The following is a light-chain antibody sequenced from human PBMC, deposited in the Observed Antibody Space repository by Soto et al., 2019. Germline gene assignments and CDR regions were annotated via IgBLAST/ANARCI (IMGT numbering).Light chain of an antibody. V-gene: IGKV1-39*01. J-gene: IGKJ2*01. CDR2: DAS. Sequence: DFQMTQSPSSLSASVGDTVTITCRASQFISSFLNWYQQKPGKAPKLLIYDASTLQSGVPSRFSGGGSGTDFSLFISNLQPEDFATYYCEQYHSYPYTFGQGTKVEIK. CDR1: QFISSF. CDR3: EQYHSYPYT.